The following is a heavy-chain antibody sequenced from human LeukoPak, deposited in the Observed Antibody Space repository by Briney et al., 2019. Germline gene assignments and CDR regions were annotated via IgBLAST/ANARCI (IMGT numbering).Heavy chain of an antibody. V-gene: IGHV3-23*01. J-gene: IGHJ1*01. CDR1: TFTFSSSA. Sequence: GSLRLSCAASTFTFSSSAMSWVRQAPGKGLEWVSAISGGGGSTYYADSVKGRVTTSRDNSKNTLYLQMNSLRAEDTAVYYCATGMENYDGSGYYSYFQHWGQGTLVTVSS. CDR3: ATGMENYDGSGYYSYFQH. CDR2: ISGGGGST. D-gene: IGHD3-22*01.